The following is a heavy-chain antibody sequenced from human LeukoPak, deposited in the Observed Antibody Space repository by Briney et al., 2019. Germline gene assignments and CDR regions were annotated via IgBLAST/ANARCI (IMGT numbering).Heavy chain of an antibody. D-gene: IGHD5-12*01. Sequence: GGSLRLSCAASGFTFRKYWLHWVRQAPGKGLVWVSRINPDDGSTSYADSVKGRFTISRDNAKSTLYLQMNSLRTDDTAMYYCAKDPRGYSLASMGEYFQHWGQGTLVIVS. V-gene: IGHV3-74*01. CDR2: INPDDGST. CDR1: GFTFRKYW. CDR3: AKDPRGYSLASMGEYFQH. J-gene: IGHJ1*01.